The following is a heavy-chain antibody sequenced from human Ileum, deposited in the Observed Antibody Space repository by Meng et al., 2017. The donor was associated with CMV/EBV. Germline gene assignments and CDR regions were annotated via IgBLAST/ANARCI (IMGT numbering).Heavy chain of an antibody. V-gene: IGHV3-7*01. CDR1: GFTFGSYG. CDR3: ARDPGYSSFDY. CDR2: INQDGSIR. J-gene: IGHJ4*02. D-gene: IGHD6-13*01. Sequence: GESLKISCAASGFTFGSYGMSWVRQAPGKEPEFVANINQDGSIRSYLDSVQGRFTISRDNAKASFYLHMNNLGPEDTAMYYCARDPGYSSFDYWGQGTLVTVSS.